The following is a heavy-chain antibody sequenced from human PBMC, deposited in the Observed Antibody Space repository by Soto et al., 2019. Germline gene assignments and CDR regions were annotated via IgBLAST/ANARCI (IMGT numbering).Heavy chain of an antibody. CDR1: GGSISRGGYY. Sequence: QVQLQESGPGLVKPSQTLSLTCTFAGGSISRGGYYRSWIRQHPGKGLEWIGYIYYSGGTYYNPSLKSRVTISVDTSENQFSLRLSSVTAADTAVYYCARKDSGYADYMDVWGKGTTVTVSS. D-gene: IGHD5-12*01. V-gene: IGHV4-31*03. CDR3: ARKDSGYADYMDV. J-gene: IGHJ6*03. CDR2: IYYSGGT.